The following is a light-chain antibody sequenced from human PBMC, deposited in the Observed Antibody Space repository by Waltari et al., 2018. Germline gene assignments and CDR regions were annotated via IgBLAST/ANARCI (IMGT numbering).Light chain of an antibody. Sequence: QSALTQPASVSGSPGQSITISCTGTSSDIGYYNLVSWYQHLPGKAPKVMIYEVTKRPRGVSNRFAGSKSGNTASLTIAGVQAEDEGHYYCCSYAGSGTWVFGGGTKLTVL. J-gene: IGLJ3*02. CDR1: SSDIGYYNL. CDR2: EVT. V-gene: IGLV2-23*02. CDR3: CSYAGSGTWV.